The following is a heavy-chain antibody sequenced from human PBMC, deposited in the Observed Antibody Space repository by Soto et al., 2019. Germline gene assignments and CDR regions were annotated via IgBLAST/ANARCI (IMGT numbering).Heavy chain of an antibody. Sequence: GASVKVSCEASGYTFTGYYMHWVRQAPGQGLEWMGWINPNSGGTNYAQKFQGWVTMTRDTSISTAYMELSRLRSDDTAVYYCARGTTQYDFWSGYSDYFDYWGQGTLVTVSS. V-gene: IGHV1-2*04. CDR2: INPNSGGT. J-gene: IGHJ4*02. CDR1: GYTFTGYY. CDR3: ARGTTQYDFWSGYSDYFDY. D-gene: IGHD3-3*01.